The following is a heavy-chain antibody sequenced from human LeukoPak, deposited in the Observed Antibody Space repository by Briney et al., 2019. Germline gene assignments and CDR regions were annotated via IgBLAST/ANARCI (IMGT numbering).Heavy chain of an antibody. V-gene: IGHV7-4-1*02. CDR1: GYTFTDYA. CDR3: ARPRFYYDNSGYYPCFDC. CDR2: INTKTGNP. J-gene: IGHJ4*02. D-gene: IGHD3-22*01. Sequence: ASVRVSCKASGYTFTDYAMNWVRQAPGQGLEWMGWINTKTGNPTYAQGFTGRFVFSLDTSVSTAYLQISSLKAEDTAVYYCARPRFYYDNSGYYPCFDCWGQGTLVTVSS.